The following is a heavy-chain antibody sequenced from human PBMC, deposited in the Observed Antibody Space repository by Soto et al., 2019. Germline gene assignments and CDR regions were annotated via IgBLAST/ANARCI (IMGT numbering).Heavy chain of an antibody. D-gene: IGHD2-15*01. V-gene: IGHV3-23*01. CDR2: ISGSGVST. Sequence: GGSLGLPVTAPECAFSGYAMSWVRKALGKGLEWVSAISGSGVSTYYADSVKGRFTISRDNSKNTLYLQMNSLRADNTAVYYCAKEGSAYSRFDYWGQGTLVTVSS. CDR1: ECAFSGYA. J-gene: IGHJ4*02. CDR3: AKEGSAYSRFDY.